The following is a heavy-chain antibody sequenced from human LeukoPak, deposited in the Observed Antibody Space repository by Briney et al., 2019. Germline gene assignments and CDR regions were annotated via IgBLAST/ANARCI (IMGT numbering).Heavy chain of an antibody. J-gene: IGHJ5*02. CDR1: GGSISSSNW. CDR3: ATLWFGELESWFGP. D-gene: IGHD3-10*01. CDR2: IYHSGST. V-gene: IGHV4-4*02. Sequence: SETLSLTCAVSGGSISSSNWWSWVRQPPGKGLEWSGEIYHSGSTNYNPSLKSRVTISVDKSRNKFSLKLSSVTAADTAVYYCATLWFGELESWFGPWGQGTLVTVTA.